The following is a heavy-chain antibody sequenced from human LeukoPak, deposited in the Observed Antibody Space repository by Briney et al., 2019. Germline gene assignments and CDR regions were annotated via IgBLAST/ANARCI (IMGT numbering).Heavy chain of an antibody. CDR1: DASISGHY. CDR3: ARDKISINAFDM. J-gene: IGHJ3*02. D-gene: IGHD1-14*01. Sequence: SETLSLTRTVSDASISGHYLTWIRQPPGKGLEWIGYISYIGSTNYNPSLKSRVTISVDTSKNQFSLKLSSVTAADTAVYYCARDKISINAFDMWGQGTMVTASS. V-gene: IGHV4-59*11. CDR2: ISYIGST.